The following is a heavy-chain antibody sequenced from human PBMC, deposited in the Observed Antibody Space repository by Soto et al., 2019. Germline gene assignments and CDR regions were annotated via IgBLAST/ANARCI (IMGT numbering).Heavy chain of an antibody. V-gene: IGHV4-39*01. CDR3: ARHLEYSGYFGD. CDR1: GGSISSSSYY. Sequence: QLQLQESGPGLVKPSETLSLTCTVSGGSISSSSYYWGWIRQPPGKGLECIGSIYYSGSTYYNPSLKSRVTISVDTSKNQFSLKLISVTAADTAIYYCARHLEYSGYFGDWGQGTLVTVSS. J-gene: IGHJ4*02. CDR2: IYYSGST. D-gene: IGHD1-26*01.